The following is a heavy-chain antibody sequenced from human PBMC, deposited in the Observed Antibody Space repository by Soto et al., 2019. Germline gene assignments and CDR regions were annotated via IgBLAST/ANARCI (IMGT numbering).Heavy chain of an antibody. Sequence: SETLSLTCSVSRASMNGYYWSWIRQSPGKGLEWIGYIYYSGGTNYNPSLKSRVSISLDTSKNQFSLELRSVSTADTAIYFCARVLSTDYVAFDLWGQRTLVTVSS. D-gene: IGHD3-16*01. V-gene: IGHV4-59*01. CDR2: IYYSGGT. J-gene: IGHJ4*03. CDR3: ARVLSTDYVAFDL. CDR1: RASMNGYY.